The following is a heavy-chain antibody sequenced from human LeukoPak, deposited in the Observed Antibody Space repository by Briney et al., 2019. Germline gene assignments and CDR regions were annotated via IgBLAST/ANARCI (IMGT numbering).Heavy chain of an antibody. CDR1: GGSFSGYY. CDR3: ARSRGYMDV. CDR2: INHSGST. Sequence: PSETLSLTCAVYGGSFSGYYWSWIRQPPGKGLEWIGEINHSGSTNYNPSLKSRVTISVDTSKNQFSLKLSSVTAADTAVYYCARSRGYMDVWGKGTTVTVSS. J-gene: IGHJ6*03. V-gene: IGHV4-34*01. D-gene: IGHD1-1*01.